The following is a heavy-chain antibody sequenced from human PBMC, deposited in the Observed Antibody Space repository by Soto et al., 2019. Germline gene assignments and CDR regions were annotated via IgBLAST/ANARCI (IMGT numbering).Heavy chain of an antibody. CDR1: GGSISSGDYY. D-gene: IGHD2-2*01. Sequence: SETLSLTCTVSGGSISSGDYYWSWIRQPPGKGLEWIGYIYYSGSTYYNPSLKSRVTISVDTSKNQFSLKLSSVTAADTAVYYCARFRRSGGDIVVVPVADYWGQGTLVTVSS. CDR3: ARFRRSGGDIVVVPVADY. V-gene: IGHV4-30-4*01. J-gene: IGHJ4*02. CDR2: IYYSGST.